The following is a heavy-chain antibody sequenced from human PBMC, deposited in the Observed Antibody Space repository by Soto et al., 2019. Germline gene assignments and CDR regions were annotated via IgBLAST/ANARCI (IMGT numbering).Heavy chain of an antibody. CDR2: ISGSGGST. J-gene: IGHJ4*02. V-gene: IGHV3-23*01. CDR3: AKDLHPLEWSSLTYFDY. Sequence: EVQLLESGGGLVQPGGSLRLSCAASGFTFSSYAMSWVRQAPGKGLEWVSAISGSGGSTYYADSVKGRFTISRDNSKNTLYLQMTSLRADDTAVYYCAKDLHPLEWSSLTYFDYWGQGPLVTVSS. CDR1: GFTFSSYA. D-gene: IGHD3-3*01.